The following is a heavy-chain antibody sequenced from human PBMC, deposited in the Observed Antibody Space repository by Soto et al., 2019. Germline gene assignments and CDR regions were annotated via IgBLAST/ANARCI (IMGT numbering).Heavy chain of an antibody. Sequence: EVQLLESGGGLVQPGGSLRLSCGVSGFTFNDFEMNWVRQAPGKGLEWLAYIDGSGTTKKYADSVRGRFTISRDNPNNSLFLQMSSLSAADTAIYYCAIGFWRFNYWGQGTLVSVSS. CDR2: IDGSGTTK. V-gene: IGHV3-48*03. CDR1: GFTFNDFE. J-gene: IGHJ4*02. CDR3: AIGFWRFNY.